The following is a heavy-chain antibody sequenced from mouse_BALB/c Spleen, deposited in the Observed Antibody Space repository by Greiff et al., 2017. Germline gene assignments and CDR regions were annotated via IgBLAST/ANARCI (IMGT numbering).Heavy chain of an antibody. CDR1: GYTFTSYW. CDR2: INPSNGRT. CDR3: ARVYCGSSRGYFDV. D-gene: IGHD1-1*01. V-gene: IGHV1S81*02. J-gene: IGHJ1*01. Sequence: QVQLQQPGAELVKPGASVKLSCKASGYTFTSYWMHWVKQRPGQGLEWIGEINPSNGRTNYNEKFKSKATLTVDKSSSTAYMQLSSLTSEDSAVYYCARVYCGSSRGYFDVWGAGTTVTVSS.